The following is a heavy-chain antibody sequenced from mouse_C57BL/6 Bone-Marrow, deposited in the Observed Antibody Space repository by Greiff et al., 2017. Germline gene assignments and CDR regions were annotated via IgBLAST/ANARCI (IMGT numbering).Heavy chain of an antibody. CDR3: TEYSNYVGY. V-gene: IGHV6-3*01. CDR1: GFTFSNYW. D-gene: IGHD2-5*01. J-gene: IGHJ2*01. Sequence: EVQRVESGGGLVQPGGSMKLSCVASGFTFSNYWMNWVRQSPEKGLEWVAQIRLKSDNYATHYAESVKGRFTISRDDSKSSVYLQMNNLRAEDTGIYYCTEYSNYVGYWGQGTTLTVSS. CDR2: IRLKSDNYAT.